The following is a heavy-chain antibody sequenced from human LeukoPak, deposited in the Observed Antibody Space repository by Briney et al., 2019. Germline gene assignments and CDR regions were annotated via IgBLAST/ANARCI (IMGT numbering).Heavy chain of an antibody. CDR1: GFTFSSYG. Sequence: RGSLRLSCAASGFTFSSYGMHWVRQAPGKGLEWVAFIRYDGSNKYYADSVKGRFTISGDNSKNTLYLQMNSLRAEDTAVYYCAKPLTYYYGSGSLNYWGQGTLVTVSS. V-gene: IGHV3-30*02. J-gene: IGHJ4*02. CDR3: AKPLTYYYGSGSLNY. D-gene: IGHD3-10*01. CDR2: IRYDGSNK.